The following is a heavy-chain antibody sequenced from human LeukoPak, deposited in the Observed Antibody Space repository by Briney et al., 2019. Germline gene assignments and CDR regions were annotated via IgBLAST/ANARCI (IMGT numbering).Heavy chain of an antibody. D-gene: IGHD1-26*01. CDR3: ARGRGYGGNYLRSFDI. J-gene: IGHJ3*02. Sequence: SETLSLTCTVSGGSISSYYWSWIRQPPGKGLEWIGYNSGSTNYNPSLKSRVTILLDRSKNQFSLKLSSVTAADTAVYYCARGRGYGGNYLRSFDIWGQGTMVTVSS. CDR2: NSGST. CDR1: GGSISSYY. V-gene: IGHV4-59*08.